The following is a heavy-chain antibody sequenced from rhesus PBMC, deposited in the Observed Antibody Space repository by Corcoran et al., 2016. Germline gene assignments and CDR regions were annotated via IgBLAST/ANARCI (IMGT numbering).Heavy chain of an antibody. V-gene: IGHV1-198*02. CDR3: ARSIAAADHCDD. Sequence: QVQLVQSGAEVTKPGASVKVSCKASGFTFGSYAISWVRQAPGQGLGWMGVIIPRGGITNYAEKCQGRVTITADTSTSTAYRELSSRRSEDTAVYDCARSIAAADHCDDWGQGVLVTVSS. CDR1: GFTFGSYA. J-gene: IGHJ4*01. D-gene: IGHD6-31*01. CDR2: IIPRGGIT.